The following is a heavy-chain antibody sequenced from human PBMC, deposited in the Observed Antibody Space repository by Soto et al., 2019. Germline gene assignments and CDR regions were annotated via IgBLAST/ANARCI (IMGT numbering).Heavy chain of an antibody. CDR3: AREILPDSSSWYGTPQD. D-gene: IGHD6-13*01. CDR2: IIPIFGTA. CDR1: GGTFSSYA. V-gene: IGHV1-69*01. J-gene: IGHJ4*02. Sequence: QVQLVQSGAEVKKPGSSVKVSCKASGGTFSSYAISWVRQAPGLGLEWMGGIIPIFGTANYAQKFQGRVTITADESTSTAYMELSSLRSEDTAVYYCAREILPDSSSWYGTPQDWGQGTLVTVSS.